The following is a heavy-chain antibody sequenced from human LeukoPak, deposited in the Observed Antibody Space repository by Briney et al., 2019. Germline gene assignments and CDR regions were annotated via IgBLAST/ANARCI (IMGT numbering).Heavy chain of an antibody. Sequence: GGSLRLSCAASGFAVSTNYLSWVRQAPGKGLEWVSVIYSDGSTYYTDSVKGRFTISRDNSKNTLYLQMNSLRPEDTAIYYCARDQRSESYYPWGWFDPWGQGTLVTVSS. V-gene: IGHV3-53*05. D-gene: IGHD1-26*01. CDR2: IYSDGST. CDR1: GFAVSTNY. J-gene: IGHJ5*02. CDR3: ARDQRSESYYPWGWFDP.